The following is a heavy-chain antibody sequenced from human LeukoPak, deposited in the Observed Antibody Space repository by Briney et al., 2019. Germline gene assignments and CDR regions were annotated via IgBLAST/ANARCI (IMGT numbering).Heavy chain of an antibody. CDR2: IFYSGST. V-gene: IGHV4-39*07. CDR3: ARDGTYYDILTGYYTGKSGFDY. D-gene: IGHD3-9*01. CDR1: GGSISTSNYY. J-gene: IGHJ4*02. Sequence: SETLSLTCTVSGGSISTSNYYWGWIRQPPGKGLEWTGNIFYSGSTYYSPSLRSRVTISLDTSRNQFSLKLNSVTAADTAVYYCARDGTYYDILTGYYTGKSGFDYWGQGTLVTVSS.